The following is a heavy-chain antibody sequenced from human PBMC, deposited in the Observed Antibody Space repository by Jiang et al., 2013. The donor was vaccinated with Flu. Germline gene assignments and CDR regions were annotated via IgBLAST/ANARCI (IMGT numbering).Heavy chain of an antibody. CDR2: ISAYNGDT. D-gene: IGHD6-13*01. CDR1: GYTFTNYG. J-gene: IGHJ4*02. V-gene: IGHV1-18*01. Sequence: GAEVKKPGASVKVSCKASGYTFTNYGINWVRQAPGQGLEWMGWISAYNGDTNSSQKFKGRVTMTTDTSTTTASMELRSLRSDDTAVYYCARDLGSRPADYWGQGTLVTVSS. CDR3: ARDLGSRPADY.